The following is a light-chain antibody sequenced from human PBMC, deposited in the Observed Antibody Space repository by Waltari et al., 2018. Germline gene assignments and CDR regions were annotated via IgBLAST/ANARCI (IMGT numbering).Light chain of an antibody. CDR1: SSNIGSNY. CDR3: AAWDDSLSGPV. Sequence: QSVLTQPPSASGTPGQRVTISCSGSSSNIGSNYVYWYQHLPGTAPKVLIYRNNQRPAGVPDRFSVSKSGTSASLAISGLRAEDEADYYCAAWDDSLSGPVFGGGTKVTAL. V-gene: IGLV1-47*01. CDR2: RNN. J-gene: IGLJ2*01.